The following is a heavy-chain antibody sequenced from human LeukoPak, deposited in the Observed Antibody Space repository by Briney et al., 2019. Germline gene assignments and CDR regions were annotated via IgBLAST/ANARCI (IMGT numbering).Heavy chain of an antibody. Sequence: PGGSPRLSCAASGFTFSDYYMSWIRQAPGKGLEWVSYISSSGSTIYYADSVKGRFTISRDNAKNSLYLQMNGLRAEDTAVYYCASNGGATRKWELPREVDYWGQGTLVTVSS. CDR2: ISSSGSTI. J-gene: IGHJ4*02. D-gene: IGHD1-26*01. CDR1: GFTFSDYY. CDR3: ASNGGATRKWELPREVDY. V-gene: IGHV3-11*01.